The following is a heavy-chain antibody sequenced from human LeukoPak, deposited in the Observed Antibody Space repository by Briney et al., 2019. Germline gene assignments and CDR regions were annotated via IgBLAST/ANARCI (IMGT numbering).Heavy chain of an antibody. J-gene: IGHJ4*02. CDR3: ARTYHYGSGSLHYFDY. CDR1: GFTFSSYE. D-gene: IGHD3-10*01. CDR2: ISSSGSTI. Sequence: PRGSLRLSCAASGFTFSSYEMNWVRQAPGKGLEWVSYISSSGSTIYYADSVKGRFTISRDNAKNSLYLQMNSLRAEDTAVYYCARTYHYGSGSLHYFDYWGQGTLVTVSS. V-gene: IGHV3-48*03.